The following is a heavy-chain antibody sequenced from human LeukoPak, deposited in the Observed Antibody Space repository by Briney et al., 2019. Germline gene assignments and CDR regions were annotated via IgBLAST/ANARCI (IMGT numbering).Heavy chain of an antibody. V-gene: IGHV3-7*01. D-gene: IGHD3-10*01. CDR1: GFTFSTYW. CDR2: IKQDGSEK. Sequence: PGGSLRLSCAASGFTFSTYWMSWVRQTPGKGLEWVANIKQDGSEKYYVDSVKGRFTISRDNAKNSLYLQMNSLRAEDMAVYYCATYFGSETYYIPYNYHYMDVWGKGTTVTVSS. CDR3: ATYFGSETYYIPYNYHYMDV. J-gene: IGHJ6*03.